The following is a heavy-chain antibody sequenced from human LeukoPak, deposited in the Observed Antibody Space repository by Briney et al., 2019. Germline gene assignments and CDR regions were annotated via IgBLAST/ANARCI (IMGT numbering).Heavy chain of an antibody. Sequence: GASVKVSCKASGYTFTSYCMHWVRQAPGQGLEWMGIINPSGGSTSYAQKFQGRVTMTRDTSTSTVYMELSSLRSEDTAVYYCARDPSIAVAGRDAFDIWGQGTMVTVSS. V-gene: IGHV1-46*01. CDR3: ARDPSIAVAGRDAFDI. D-gene: IGHD6-19*01. CDR1: GYTFTSYC. CDR2: INPSGGST. J-gene: IGHJ3*02.